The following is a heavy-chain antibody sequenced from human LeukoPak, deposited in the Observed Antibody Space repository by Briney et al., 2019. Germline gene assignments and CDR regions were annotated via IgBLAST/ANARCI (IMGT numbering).Heavy chain of an antibody. J-gene: IGHJ4*02. Sequence: SETLSLTCTVSGGSVSSNRYYWVWIRQPPGKGLEWIGSIYYSGSTYYNPSLQSRVTISVDTSKNQFSLKLSSVTAADTAVYYCATLPWCSGGSCYSHDCWGQGTLVTVSS. CDR1: GGSVSSNRYY. D-gene: IGHD2-15*01. CDR2: IYYSGST. CDR3: ATLPWCSGGSCYSHDC. V-gene: IGHV4-39*01.